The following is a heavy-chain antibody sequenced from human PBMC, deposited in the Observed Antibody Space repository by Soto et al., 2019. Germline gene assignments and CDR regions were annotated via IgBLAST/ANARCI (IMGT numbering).Heavy chain of an antibody. Sequence: QVQLVQSGAEVRKPGASVKVSCETSGYSFSDYAIHWVRQAPGQGLEWMGWINIGSGTTKYSQRFQGRLTITTDTSASAAYMEMRSLRSEDTATYYCARYYYARAHYDAHFDYWGQGTLVTVSS. CDR1: GYSFSDYA. J-gene: IGHJ4*02. CDR3: ARYYYARAHYDAHFDY. CDR2: INIGSGTT. D-gene: IGHD3-10*02. V-gene: IGHV1-3*04.